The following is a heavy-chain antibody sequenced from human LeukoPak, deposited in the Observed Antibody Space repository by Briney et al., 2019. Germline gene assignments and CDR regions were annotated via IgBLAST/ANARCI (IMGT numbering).Heavy chain of an antibody. J-gene: IGHJ4*02. Sequence: GGSLRLSCAASGFTFRDFWMHWVRQAPGKGPVWVSRMNPDGSATVYPASVKGRFTISRDNAENTLYLQMSSLRAEDTATYYCARDMWGTFDYWGQGALVTVSS. D-gene: IGHD7-27*01. V-gene: IGHV3-74*01. CDR3: ARDMWGTFDY. CDR1: GFTFRDFW. CDR2: MNPDGSAT.